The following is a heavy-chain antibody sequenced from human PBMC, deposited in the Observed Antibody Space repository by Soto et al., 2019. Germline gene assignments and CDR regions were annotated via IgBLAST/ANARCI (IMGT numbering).Heavy chain of an antibody. V-gene: IGHV4-39*01. CDR2: IYYSGST. J-gene: IGHJ4*02. D-gene: IGHD3-22*01. CDR1: GGSITSSSYY. Sequence: SETLSLTCTVSGGSITSSSYYWGWIRQPPGKGLEWIGNIYYSGSTYYNPSLKSRVTISVDTSKNQFSLKLSSVTAADTAVYYCMLGSGWKDFDYWGQGTLVSVSS. CDR3: MLGSGWKDFDY.